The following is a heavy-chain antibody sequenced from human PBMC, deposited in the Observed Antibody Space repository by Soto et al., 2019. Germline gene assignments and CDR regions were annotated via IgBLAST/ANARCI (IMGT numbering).Heavy chain of an antibody. CDR1: VGSISSGGYY. D-gene: IGHD3-3*01. V-gene: IGHV4-31*03. Sequence: SETLSLTCTVSVGSISSGGYYWSWIRQHPGKGLEWIGYIYYSGSTYYNPSLKSRVTISVDTSKNQFSLKLSSVTAADTAVYYCASYFSRLKIFVVVTAQDDAFDICGQGTRGTVSS. CDR2: IYYSGST. J-gene: IGHJ3*02. CDR3: ASYFSRLKIFVVVTAQDDAFDI.